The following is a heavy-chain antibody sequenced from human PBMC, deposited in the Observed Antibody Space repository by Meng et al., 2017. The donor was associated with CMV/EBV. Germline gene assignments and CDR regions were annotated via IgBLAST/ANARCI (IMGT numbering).Heavy chain of an antibody. CDR1: GGSVSSGTYY. Sequence: SETLSLTCTVSGGSVSSGTYYWSWIRQPPGKGLEWIGFVYYNGATNYNPSLKSRVTISIDASKNQFSLKLSSVTAADTAVYYCARGYQVWGGNSGYYFDYWGQGTLVTVSS. V-gene: IGHV4-61*01. CDR2: VYYNGAT. J-gene: IGHJ4*02. D-gene: IGHD4-23*01. CDR3: ARGYQVWGGNSGYYFDY.